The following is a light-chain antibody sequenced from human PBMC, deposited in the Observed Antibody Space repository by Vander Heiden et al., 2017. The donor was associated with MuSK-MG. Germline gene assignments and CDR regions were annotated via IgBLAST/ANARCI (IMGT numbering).Light chain of an antibody. CDR2: AAS. CDR3: QQHNNYPFT. CDR1: KAIRND. J-gene: IGKJ4*01. Sequence: SASVGDRVTITCRASKAIRNDLAWYQQKPGKAPKRLIYAASSLQGGVPSRFSGSGFGTEFTLTISSLQSEDVASYYCQQHNNYPFTFGRGTKVEIK. V-gene: IGKV1-17*01.